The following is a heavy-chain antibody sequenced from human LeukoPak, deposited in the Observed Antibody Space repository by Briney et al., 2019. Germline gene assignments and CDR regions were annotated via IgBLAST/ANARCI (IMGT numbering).Heavy chain of an antibody. J-gene: IGHJ3*02. V-gene: IGHV3-33*01. CDR1: GFTFSSYG. Sequence: PGGSLRLSCAASGFTFSSYGMHWVRQAPGKGLEWVAVIWYDGSNKYYADSVKGRFTISRDNSKNTLYLQMNSLRAEDTAVYYCARDPFSYYYDSSGYYLDAFDIWGQGTMVTVSS. CDR2: IWYDGSNK. CDR3: ARDPFSYYYDSSGYYLDAFDI. D-gene: IGHD3-22*01.